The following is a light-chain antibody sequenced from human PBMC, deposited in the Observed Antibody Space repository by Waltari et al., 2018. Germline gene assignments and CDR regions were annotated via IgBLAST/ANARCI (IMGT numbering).Light chain of an antibody. V-gene: IGKV1-5*03. CDR1: QTIDRW. J-gene: IGKJ4*02. Sequence: DIQLTQSPSTLSASVGDSVTITCRASQTIDRWLARYQQKPGKVPKLLIYKTSILESGVPSRFSGGGSGTEFTLTIASLQPDDFATYYCQHYDAYSATFGRGTKLEIK. CDR2: KTS. CDR3: QHYDAYSAT.